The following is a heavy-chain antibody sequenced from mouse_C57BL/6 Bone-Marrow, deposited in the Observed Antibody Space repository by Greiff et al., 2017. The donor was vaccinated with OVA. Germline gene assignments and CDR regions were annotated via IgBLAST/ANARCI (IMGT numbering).Heavy chain of an antibody. D-gene: IGHD2-1*01. J-gene: IGHJ3*01. CDR3: ARALYGNWFAY. CDR1: GYAFSSYW. V-gene: IGHV1-80*01. CDR2: IYPGDGDT. Sequence: VKLQESGAELVKPGASVKISCKASGYAFSSYWMNWVKQRPGKGLEWIGQIYPGDGDTNYNGKFKGKATLTADKSSSTAYMQLSSLTSEDSAVYFCARALYGNWFAYWGQGTLVTVSA.